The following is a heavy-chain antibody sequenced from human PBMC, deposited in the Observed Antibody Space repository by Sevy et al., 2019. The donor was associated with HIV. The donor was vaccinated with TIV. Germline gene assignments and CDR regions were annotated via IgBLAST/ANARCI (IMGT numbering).Heavy chain of an antibody. J-gene: IGHJ6*02. CDR1: GFSFSSFY. CDR2: ISSSGQTT. CDR3: SRIPAMSPPNSGMDL. D-gene: IGHD2-21*01. Sequence: GGSLRLSCAASGFSFSSFYMTWIRQAPGKGLQWVAYISSSGQTTYYADSVKGRFVVSRDNAKNSLFLHINSISAEDTGVLVCSRIPAMSPPNSGMDLWGQGTTVTVSS. V-gene: IGHV3-11*01.